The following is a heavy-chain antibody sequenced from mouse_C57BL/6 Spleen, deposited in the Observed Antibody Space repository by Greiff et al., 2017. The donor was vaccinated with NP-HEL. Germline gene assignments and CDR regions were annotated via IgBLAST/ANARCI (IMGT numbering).Heavy chain of an antibody. J-gene: IGHJ3*01. CDR1: GYTFTSYW. D-gene: IGHD4-1*01. CDR2: IDPSDSYT. V-gene: IGHV1-69*01. CDR3: ARGNWDD. Sequence: QVQLQQPGAELVMPGASVKLSCKASGYTFTSYWMHWVKQRPGQGLEWIGEIDPSDSYTNYNQKFKGKSTLTVDKSSSTAYMQLSSLTSEDSAVYYCARGNWDDWGQGTRVTVSA.